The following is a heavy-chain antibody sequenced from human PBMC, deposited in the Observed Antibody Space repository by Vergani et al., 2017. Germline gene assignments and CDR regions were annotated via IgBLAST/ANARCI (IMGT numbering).Heavy chain of an antibody. CDR1: GGSISSHY. Sequence: QVQLQESGPGLVKPSETLSLTCTVSGGSISSHYWSWIRQPPGKGLEWIGYIYYSGSTNYNPSLKSRVTISVDTSKNQFSLKLSSVTAADTAVYYCARDPGYCSSTSCYWAPYYYYGMDVWGQGTTVTVSS. CDR2: IYYSGST. V-gene: IGHV4-59*11. J-gene: IGHJ6*02. D-gene: IGHD2-2*01. CDR3: ARDPGYCSSTSCYWAPYYYYGMDV.